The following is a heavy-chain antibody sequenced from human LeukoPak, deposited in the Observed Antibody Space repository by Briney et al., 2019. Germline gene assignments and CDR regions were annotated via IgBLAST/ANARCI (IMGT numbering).Heavy chain of an antibody. V-gene: IGHV1-69*01. CDR3: ARDWTNYYDSSGYYPRGAFDI. D-gene: IGHD3-22*01. CDR1: GGTFSSYA. J-gene: IGHJ3*02. CDR2: IIPIFGTA. Sequence: VASVKVSCKASGGTFSSYAISWVRQAPGQGLEWMGGIIPIFGTANYAQKFQGRVTITADESTSPAYMELSSLRSEDTAVYYCARDWTNYYDSSGYYPRGAFDIWGQGTMVTVSS.